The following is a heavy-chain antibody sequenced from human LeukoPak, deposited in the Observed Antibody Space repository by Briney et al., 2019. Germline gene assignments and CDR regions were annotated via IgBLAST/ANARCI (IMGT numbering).Heavy chain of an antibody. Sequence: SETLSLTXTVSGGSISSYYWSWIGQPPGKGLEWIGYIYYSGSTNYNPSLKSRVTISVDTSKNQFSLKLSSVTAADTAVYYCARDGIQLWPTHAFDIWGQGTMVTVSS. J-gene: IGHJ3*02. CDR3: ARDGIQLWPTHAFDI. CDR2: IYYSGST. D-gene: IGHD5-18*01. CDR1: GGSISSYY. V-gene: IGHV4-59*01.